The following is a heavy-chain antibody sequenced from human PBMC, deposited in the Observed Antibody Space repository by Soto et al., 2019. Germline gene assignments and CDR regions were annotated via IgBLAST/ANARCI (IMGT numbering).Heavy chain of an antibody. CDR3: ARVARYYYDSSGENWFDP. V-gene: IGHV1-18*01. CDR1: GYTFSSSG. J-gene: IGHJ5*02. Sequence: ASVKVSCKASGYTFSSSGISWVRQAPGQGLEWMGWISGYNGNTNYGQKFQGRVTMTTDTSTRTAYMELRSLRFDDTAVYYCARVARYYYDSSGENWFDPWGQ. D-gene: IGHD3-22*01. CDR2: ISGYNGNT.